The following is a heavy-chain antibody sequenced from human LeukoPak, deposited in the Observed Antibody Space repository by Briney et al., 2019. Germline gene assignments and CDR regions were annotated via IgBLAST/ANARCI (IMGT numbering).Heavy chain of an antibody. Sequence: GESLKISFKGSGYTFISHWIGWVRQMPGKGLECMGTIYPGDSDTRYSPPFQGQVTISVDNSINTAYLQWNSLRASDTATYYCARVLGYSRRNPFDSWGQGTLVTVSS. J-gene: IGHJ5*01. CDR1: GYTFISHW. D-gene: IGHD5-18*01. V-gene: IGHV5-51*01. CDR3: ARVLGYSRRNPFDS. CDR2: IYPGDSDT.